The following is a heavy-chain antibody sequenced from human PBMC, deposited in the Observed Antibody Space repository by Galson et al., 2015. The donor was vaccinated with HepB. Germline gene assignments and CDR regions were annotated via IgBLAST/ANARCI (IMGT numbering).Heavy chain of an antibody. D-gene: IGHD1-26*01. J-gene: IGHJ4*02. Sequence: SLRLSCAASGFTFSDYYMSWIRQAPGKGLEWVSYISTSSGYTNYADSVKGRFTTYRDNAKNSLYLQMNSLRAEDTAVYYCARGGSYQYYFDYWCQGTLVTVSS. CDR1: GFTFSDYY. CDR3: ARGGSYQYYFDY. CDR2: ISTSSGYT. V-gene: IGHV3-11*06.